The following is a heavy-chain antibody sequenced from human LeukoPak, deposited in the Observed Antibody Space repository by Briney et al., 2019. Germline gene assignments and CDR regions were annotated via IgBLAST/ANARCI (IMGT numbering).Heavy chain of an antibody. CDR1: GFIVSSNY. J-gene: IGHJ4*02. CDR3: AKGMDGYNDY. D-gene: IGHD5-24*01. CDR2: IYSGGST. V-gene: IGHV3-53*01. Sequence: PGGSLRLSCAASGFIVSSNYMTWVRQAPGKGLEWVSVIYSGGSTYYADSVKGRFTISRDNSKNTLYLQMNSLRAEDTAVYYCAKGMDGYNDYWGQGTLVTVSS.